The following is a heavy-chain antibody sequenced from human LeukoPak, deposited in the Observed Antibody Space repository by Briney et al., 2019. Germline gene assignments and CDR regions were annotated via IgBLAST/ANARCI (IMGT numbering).Heavy chain of an antibody. CDR3: AKARLYYDSWSGYPPIDY. D-gene: IGHD3-3*01. CDR1: GFTFSSYA. Sequence: PGGSLRLSCAASGFTFSSYAMSWVRQAPGKGLEWVSAISGSGGSTYYADSVKGRFTISRDNSKNTLYLQMNSLRAEDTAVYYCAKARLYYDSWSGYPPIDYWGQGTLVTVSS. CDR2: ISGSGGST. V-gene: IGHV3-23*01. J-gene: IGHJ4*02.